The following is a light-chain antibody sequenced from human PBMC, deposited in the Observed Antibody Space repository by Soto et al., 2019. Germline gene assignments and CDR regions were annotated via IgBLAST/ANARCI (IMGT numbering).Light chain of an antibody. Sequence: QSVLTQPPSVSAAPGQRVTISCSGSSSNIGSNYVSWYQQLPGTAPTLLIYDNYKRPSGIPDRCSGSTSGTSATLAIAGLQTGDEADYYCDSWDNSLSVVLFGGGTKLTVL. V-gene: IGLV1-51*01. CDR2: DNY. J-gene: IGLJ2*01. CDR1: SSNIGSNY. CDR3: DSWDNSLSVVL.